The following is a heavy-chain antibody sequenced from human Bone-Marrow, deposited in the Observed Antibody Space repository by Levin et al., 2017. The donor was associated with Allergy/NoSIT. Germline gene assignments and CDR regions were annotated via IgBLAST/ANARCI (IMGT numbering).Heavy chain of an antibody. CDR2: ISSSGTI. D-gene: IGHD3-10*01. V-gene: IGHV3-48*02. CDR1: GFTFSSYT. CDR3: AREGRYDSRSYELGWFDP. Sequence: TGGSLRLSCAASGFTFSSYTMNWVRQAPGKGLEWLSYISSSGTIYYADSVQGRFTISRDNDKSSLYLQMNSLRDEDTAMYYCAREGRYDSRSYELGWFDPWGQGTLVTVSS. J-gene: IGHJ5*02.